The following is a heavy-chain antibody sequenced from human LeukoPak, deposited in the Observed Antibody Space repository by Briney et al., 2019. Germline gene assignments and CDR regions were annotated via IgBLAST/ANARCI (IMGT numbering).Heavy chain of an antibody. CDR1: GFIVSSNY. D-gene: IGHD4-11*01. V-gene: IGHV3-53*01. CDR2: IYTDGST. CDR3: AKLTTS. Sequence: PGGSLRLSCAASGFIVSSNYMNWVRQAPGKGLEWVSVIYTDGSTYYAGSVKGRFTISRDISRNTVHLQMNSLRAGDTAVYYCAKLTTSWGQGTLVTVSS. J-gene: IGHJ4*02.